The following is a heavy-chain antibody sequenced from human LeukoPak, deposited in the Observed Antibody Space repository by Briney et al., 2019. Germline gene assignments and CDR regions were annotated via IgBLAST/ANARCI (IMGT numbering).Heavy chain of an antibody. CDR2: IKQDGSEK. D-gene: IGHD3-3*01. V-gene: IGHV3-7*01. J-gene: IGHJ6*03. CDR1: GFTFSSYW. CDR3: ARVVGDITIFGVVIHVSTGYYMDV. Sequence: PGGSLRLSCAASGFTFSSYWMSWVRQAPGKGLEWVANIKQDGSEKYYVDSVKGRFTISRDNAKNSLYLQMNSLRAEDTAVYYCARVVGDITIFGVVIHVSTGYYMDVWGKGTTVTVSS.